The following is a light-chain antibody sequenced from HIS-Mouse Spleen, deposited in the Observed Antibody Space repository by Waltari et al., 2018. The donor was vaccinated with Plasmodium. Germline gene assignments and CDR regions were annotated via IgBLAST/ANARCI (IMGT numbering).Light chain of an antibody. V-gene: IGKV1-5*03. J-gene: IGKJ1*01. CDR3: QQYNSYSWT. CDR1: QSISSR. Sequence: DIQMTQSPSTLSASVGDRVTITVRASQSISSRLAWYQQKPGKATKLLIYKASSLESGVPSRFSGSGSGTEFTLTISSLQPDDFATYYCQQYNSYSWTFGQGTKVEIK. CDR2: KAS.